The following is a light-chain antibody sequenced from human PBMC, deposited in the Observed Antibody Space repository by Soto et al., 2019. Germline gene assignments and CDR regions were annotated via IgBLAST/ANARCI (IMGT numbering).Light chain of an antibody. CDR1: SSDFGSST. Sequence: QSVLTQPPSASGTPGQRVTISCSGSSSDFGSSTVNWYQQLPGTAPRLLIYSNNQRPSGVPDRFSGSKSGTSASLAISGLQSEDEGDYYCASWDDSPNGLHVFGTGTKLTVL. CDR3: ASWDDSPNGLHV. V-gene: IGLV1-44*01. J-gene: IGLJ1*01. CDR2: SNN.